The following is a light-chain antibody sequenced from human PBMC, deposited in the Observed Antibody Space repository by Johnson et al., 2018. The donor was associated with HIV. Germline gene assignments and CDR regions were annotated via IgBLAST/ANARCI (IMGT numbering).Light chain of an antibody. CDR2: DNN. CDR1: SSNIGNNY. J-gene: IGLJ1*01. V-gene: IGLV1-51*01. CDR3: GTWDSSLSVYV. Sequence: QSVLTQSPSVSAAPGQKVTISCSGSSSNIGNNYVSWYQQLPGTAPKLLIYDNNKRPSGIPARFSGSKSGTSATLGITGLQTGDEADYYCGTWDSSLSVYVFGTGTKVTVL.